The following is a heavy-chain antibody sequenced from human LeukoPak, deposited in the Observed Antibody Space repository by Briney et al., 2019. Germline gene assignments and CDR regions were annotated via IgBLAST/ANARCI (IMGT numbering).Heavy chain of an antibody. CDR3: ARDGGLGYCSSTSCPGKYYYYMDV. CDR2: ISAYNGNT. CDR1: GYTFTSYG. D-gene: IGHD2-2*01. V-gene: IGHV1-18*01. Sequence: ASVKVSCKASGYTFTSYGISWVRQAPGQGLEWMGWISAYNGNTNYAQKLQGRVTMTTDTSTSTAYMELRSLRSDDTAVYYCARDGGLGYCSSTSCPGKYYYYMDVWGKGTTVTVSS. J-gene: IGHJ6*03.